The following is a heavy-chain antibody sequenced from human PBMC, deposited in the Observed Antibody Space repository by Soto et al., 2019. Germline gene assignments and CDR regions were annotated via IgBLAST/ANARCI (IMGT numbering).Heavy chain of an antibody. CDR2: ISSSGGST. CDR3: VRSGTTNPMRNLAGVYYKWFDP. D-gene: IGHD3-3*01. J-gene: IGHJ5*02. CDR1: GFTLSSYA. Sequence: AGGSLRLSCSASGFTLSSYAMHWVRQAPGKGLEYVSSISSSGGSTNYADSVKGRFTISRDNSGNTLYIQMRSLRVEDTAVYYCVRSGTTNPMRNLAGVYYKWFDPWGQGTLVTVSS. V-gene: IGHV3-64D*06.